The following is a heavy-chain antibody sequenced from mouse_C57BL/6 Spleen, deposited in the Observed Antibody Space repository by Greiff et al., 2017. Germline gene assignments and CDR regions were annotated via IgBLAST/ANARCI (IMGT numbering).Heavy chain of an antibody. CDR3: AREGGYSNVFDY. J-gene: IGHJ2*01. CDR2: IYPGDGDT. Sequence: QVQLQQSGAELVKPGASVKISCKASGYAFSSYWMNWVKQRPGKGLEWIGQIYPGDGDTNYNGKFKGKATLTADKSSSTAYMQLSSLTSEDSAVYFCAREGGYSNVFDYWGQGTTLTVSS. D-gene: IGHD2-5*01. CDR1: GYAFSSYW. V-gene: IGHV1-80*01.